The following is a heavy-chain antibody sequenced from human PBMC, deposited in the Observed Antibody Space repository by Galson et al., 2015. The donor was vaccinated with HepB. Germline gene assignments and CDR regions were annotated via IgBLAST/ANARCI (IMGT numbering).Heavy chain of an antibody. Sequence: SVKASCKASGYTFTGYYMHWVRQAPGQGLEWMGWINPNSGGTNYAQKFQGRVTMTRDTSISTAYMELSRLRSDDTAVYYCARERIIAVAFDIWGQGTMVTVSS. CDR2: INPNSGGT. V-gene: IGHV1-2*02. J-gene: IGHJ3*02. D-gene: IGHD3-10*01. CDR1: GYTFTGYY. CDR3: ARERIIAVAFDI.